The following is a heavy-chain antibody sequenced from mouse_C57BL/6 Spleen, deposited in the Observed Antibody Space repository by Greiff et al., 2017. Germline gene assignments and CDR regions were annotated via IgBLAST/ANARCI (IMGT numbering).Heavy chain of an antibody. CDR2: IYPGDGDT. CDR3: ARSEGNPYFDY. CDR1: GYAFSSSW. V-gene: IGHV1-82*01. Sequence: VQVVESGPELVKPGASVKISCKASGYAFSSSWMNWVKQRPGKGLEWIGRIYPGDGDTNYNGKFKGKATLTADKSSSTAYMQLSSLTSEDSAVYFCARSEGNPYFDYWGQGTTLTVSS. J-gene: IGHJ2*01. D-gene: IGHD2-1*01.